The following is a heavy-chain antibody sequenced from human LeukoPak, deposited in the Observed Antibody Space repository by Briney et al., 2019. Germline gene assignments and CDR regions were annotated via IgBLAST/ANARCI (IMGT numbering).Heavy chain of an antibody. J-gene: IGHJ6*02. CDR3: ASDSGGPDYYYYYGMDV. D-gene: IGHD2-15*01. Sequence: ASVKVSCKASGYTFTSYDINWVRQATGQGLEWMGWMNPNSGNTGYAQKFQGRVTMTSNTSISTAYMELSSLRSEDTAVYYCASDSGGPDYYYYYGMDVWGQGTTVTVSS. V-gene: IGHV1-8*01. CDR2: MNPNSGNT. CDR1: GYTFTSYD.